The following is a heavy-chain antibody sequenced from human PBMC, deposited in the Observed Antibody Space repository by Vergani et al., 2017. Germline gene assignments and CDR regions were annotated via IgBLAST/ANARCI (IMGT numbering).Heavy chain of an antibody. CDR3: ARGYSRAQIYYYYYCMDV. CDR2: INHSGST. J-gene: IGHJ6*02. D-gene: IGHD2-15*01. CDR1: GGSISSGGYY. V-gene: IGHV4-30-2*01. Sequence: LQLQESASGLVKPSQTLSLTCAVSGGSISSGGYYWSWIRQPPGKGLEWIGEINHSGSTNYNPSLKIRVTISVDTSKNQCSLKLSSVTAADTAVYYCARGYSRAQIYYYYYCMDVWGQGTTVTVSS.